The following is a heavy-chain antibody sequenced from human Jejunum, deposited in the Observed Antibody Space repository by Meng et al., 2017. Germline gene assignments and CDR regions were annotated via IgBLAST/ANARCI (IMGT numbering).Heavy chain of an antibody. CDR2: TYYRSKYYN. CDR1: GDSVSSNSAA. CDR3: ARDWGDVRGGFDF. Sequence: QVHLPQSGPGLVKPSHTLSLTCAISGDSVSSNSAAWNWIRQSPSRGLEWLGRTYYRSKYYNDYALSVKSRITINPDTSKNQFSLQLNSVTPEDTAIYYCARDWGDVRGGFDFWGQGTLVTVSS. J-gene: IGHJ4*02. V-gene: IGHV6-1*01. D-gene: IGHD3-10*02.